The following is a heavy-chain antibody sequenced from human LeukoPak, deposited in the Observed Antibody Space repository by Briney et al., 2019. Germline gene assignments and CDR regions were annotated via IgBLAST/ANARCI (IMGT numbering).Heavy chain of an antibody. CDR3: ARGLDDSSGYYY. D-gene: IGHD3-22*01. CDR1: GFTFSSYA. J-gene: IGHJ4*02. Sequence: GRSLRLSCAASGFTFSSYAMHWVRQAPGKGLEWVAVISYDGSNKYYADSVKGRFTISRDNSKNTLYLQVNSLRAEDTAVYYCARGLDDSSGYYYWGQGTLVTVSS. CDR2: ISYDGSNK. V-gene: IGHV3-30*14.